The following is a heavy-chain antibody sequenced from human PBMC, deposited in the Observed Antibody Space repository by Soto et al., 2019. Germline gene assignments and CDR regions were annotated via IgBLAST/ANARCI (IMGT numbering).Heavy chain of an antibody. J-gene: IGHJ4*02. CDR1: GGSISSGGYS. Sequence: QLQLQESGSGLVKPSQTLSLTCAVSGGSISSGGYSWSWIRQPPGKGLEWIGYIYHSGGTYYNPSLKSRVTISVDRSKNQFSLKLSSVTAADTAVYYCARAVAGGSGSTRGPFDYWGQGTLVTVSS. V-gene: IGHV4-30-2*01. CDR2: IYHSGGT. CDR3: ARAVAGGSGSTRGPFDY. D-gene: IGHD3-10*01.